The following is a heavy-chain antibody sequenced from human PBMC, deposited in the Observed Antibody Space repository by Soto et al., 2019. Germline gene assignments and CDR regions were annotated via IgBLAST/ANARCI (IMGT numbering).Heavy chain of an antibody. CDR3: ARHVGTSPPGS. J-gene: IGHJ4*02. CDR1: GGSISSSNYH. Sequence: QLQLQESGPGLVKPSETLSLTCTVSGGSISSSNYHWGWIRQPPGKGLEWIGSMYYSGSTYYNPSLKRRVTISLDTSKNQFSLKLTSVTAAATAVYHCARHVGTSPPGSWGQGTLVTVSS. CDR2: MYYSGST. V-gene: IGHV4-39*01. D-gene: IGHD1-26*01.